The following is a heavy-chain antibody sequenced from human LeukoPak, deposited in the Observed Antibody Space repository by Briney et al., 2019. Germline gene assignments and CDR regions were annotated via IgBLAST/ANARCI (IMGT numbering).Heavy chain of an antibody. CDR2: ISYDGSNK. CDR1: GFTFSSYA. V-gene: IGHV3-30-3*02. CDR3: AKSVRYSGSYSDY. J-gene: IGHJ4*02. D-gene: IGHD1-26*01. Sequence: GGSLRLSCAASGFTFSSYAMPWVRQAPGKGLEWVAVISYDGSNKYYADSVKGRFTISRDNSKNTLYLQMNSLRAEDTAVYYCAKSVRYSGSYSDYWGQGTLVTVS.